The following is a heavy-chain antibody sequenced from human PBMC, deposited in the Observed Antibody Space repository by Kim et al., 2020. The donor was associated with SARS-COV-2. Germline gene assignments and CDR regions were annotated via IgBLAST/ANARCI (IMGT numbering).Heavy chain of an antibody. J-gene: IGHJ3*02. V-gene: IGHV5-51*01. D-gene: IGHD2-2*01. CDR3: ARPGYCSSTSCPPTFGEAFDI. CDR2: IYPGDSDT. Sequence: GESLKISCKGSGYSFTSYWIGWVRQMPGKGLEWMGIIYPGDSDTRYSPSFQGQVTISADKSISTAYLQWSSLKASDTAMYYCARPGYCSSTSCPPTFGEAFDIWGQGTMVTVSS. CDR1: GYSFTSYW.